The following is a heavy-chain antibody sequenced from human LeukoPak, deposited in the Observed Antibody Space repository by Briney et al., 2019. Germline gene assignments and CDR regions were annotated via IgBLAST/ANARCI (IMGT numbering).Heavy chain of an antibody. J-gene: IGHJ4*02. V-gene: IGHV3-30*18. Sequence: GRSLRLSCAASGFTFSSYGIHWVRQAPGKGLEWVAVISYDGSNKYYADSVKGRFTISRDNSKNTLYLQMNSLRAEDTAVYYCAKGNFWSGYYTGETTHFDYWGQGTLVTVSS. CDR2: ISYDGSNK. CDR3: AKGNFWSGYYTGETTHFDY. CDR1: GFTFSSYG. D-gene: IGHD3-3*01.